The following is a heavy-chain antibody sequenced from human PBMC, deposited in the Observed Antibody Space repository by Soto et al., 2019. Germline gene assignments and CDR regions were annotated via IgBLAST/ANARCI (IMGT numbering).Heavy chain of an antibody. J-gene: IGHJ6*02. Sequence: QLQLQESGPRLVKPSETLSLTCSVSGGSISSSSYSWGWIRQPPGKGLEWIGTLYYSGSTHYNPSLEGRVVISACTPTNQLSLGLSSVTAADTAVYYCGRQPGQCVSTTCFVYYSVDVWGQGTTVTVS. D-gene: IGHD2-2*01. CDR3: GRQPGQCVSTTCFVYYSVDV. CDR2: LYYSGST. V-gene: IGHV4-39*01. CDR1: GGSISSSSYS.